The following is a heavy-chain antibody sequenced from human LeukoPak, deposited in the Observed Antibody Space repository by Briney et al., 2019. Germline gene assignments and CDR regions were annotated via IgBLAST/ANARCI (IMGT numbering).Heavy chain of an antibody. D-gene: IGHD2-2*01. CDR2: INHSGST. V-gene: IGHV4-34*01. Sequence: SETLSLTCAVYGGSFSGYYWSWIRQPPGKGLEWIGEINHSGSTNYNPSLKSRVTISVDTSKNQFSLTLSSVTAADTAVYYCARDYGSIVVVPAALGAVDYWGQGTLVTVSS. CDR1: GGSFSGYY. J-gene: IGHJ4*02. CDR3: ARDYGSIVVVPAALGAVDY.